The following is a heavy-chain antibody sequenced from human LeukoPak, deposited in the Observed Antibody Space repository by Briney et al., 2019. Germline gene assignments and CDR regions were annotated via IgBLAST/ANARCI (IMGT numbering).Heavy chain of an antibody. D-gene: IGHD5-18*01. CDR1: GGSISSYY. Sequence: SDTLSLTCTVSGGSISSYYWSWIRQPPGKGLEWIWYIYYSGSTNYNPSLKSRVTISVDTSKNQFSLKLSSVTAADTAVYYCARQYSYGYYFDYWGQGTLVTVSS. CDR2: IYYSGST. CDR3: ARQYSYGYYFDY. V-gene: IGHV4-59*07. J-gene: IGHJ4*02.